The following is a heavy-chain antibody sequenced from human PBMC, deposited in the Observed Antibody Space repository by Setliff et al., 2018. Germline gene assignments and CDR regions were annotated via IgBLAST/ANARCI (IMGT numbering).Heavy chain of an antibody. CDR1: GYTFSDYG. Sequence: ASVKVSCKASGYTFSDYGTSWVRQAPGQGPEWMGWISPHTGNTFYAPQFQGRVIMTTDTSTNTAYMDLRSLRSDDTAVYYCERLVRYCTTTTCQRTSGDDFWGQGTLVTVSS. V-gene: IGHV1-18*01. CDR2: ISPHTGNT. D-gene: IGHD2-2*01. CDR3: ERLVRYCTTTTCQRTSGDDF. J-gene: IGHJ4*02.